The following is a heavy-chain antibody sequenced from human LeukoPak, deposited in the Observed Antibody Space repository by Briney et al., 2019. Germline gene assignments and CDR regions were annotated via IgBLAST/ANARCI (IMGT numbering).Heavy chain of an antibody. J-gene: IGHJ4*02. CDR2: INAGNGNT. V-gene: IGHV1-3*01. CDR3: ARVDGSPDY. Sequence: ASVKVSCKASGYTLTSYAMHWVRQAPGQRLEWMGLINAGNGNTTYSQKFQGRVTISRDTSISTAYMELSSLRSEDTAVYYCARVDGSPDYWGQGTLVTVSS. CDR1: GYTLTSYA. D-gene: IGHD2-15*01.